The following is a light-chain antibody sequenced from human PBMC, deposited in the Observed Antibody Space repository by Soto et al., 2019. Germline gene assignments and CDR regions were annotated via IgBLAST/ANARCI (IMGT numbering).Light chain of an antibody. J-gene: IGKJ1*01. CDR1: QTISHY. CDR2: RSS. CDR3: QQYYIYAT. V-gene: IGKV1-5*03. Sequence: DIQMTQSPSTLSASVGDRVTITCRASQTISHYLTWYQQRPGKAPKLLIYRSSILQNGVPSRFSGSGSGTEFPLTISSVQPDDFATYYCQQYYIYATFGQGTRVEI.